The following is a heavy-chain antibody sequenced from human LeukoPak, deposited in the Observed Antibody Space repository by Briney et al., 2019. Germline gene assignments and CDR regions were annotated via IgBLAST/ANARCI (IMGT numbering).Heavy chain of an antibody. Sequence: WGTLRLSCAASGFTFSKYWMLWVRQAPGKGLESVSRINSDGTVTTYADSVKGRFTVSRDNADNTTFLQMNSVRDEDTAVYYCATKQWLAPPPDSWGQGTPVTVPS. D-gene: IGHD6-19*01. CDR3: ATKQWLAPPPDS. CDR1: GFTFSKYW. V-gene: IGHV3-74*01. J-gene: IGHJ4*02. CDR2: INSDGTVT.